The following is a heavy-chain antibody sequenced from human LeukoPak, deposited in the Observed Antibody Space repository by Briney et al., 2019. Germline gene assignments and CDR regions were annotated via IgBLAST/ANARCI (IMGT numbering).Heavy chain of an antibody. Sequence: GGSLRLSCAASGFTFSSYAMSWVRQAPGKGLEWVSAISGSGGSTYYADSVKGRFTISRDNSKNTLYLQMNSLRAEDTAVYYCAKDREEYSGYATFDYWGQGTLVTASS. CDR2: ISGSGGST. CDR3: AKDREEYSGYATFDY. J-gene: IGHJ4*02. D-gene: IGHD5-12*01. CDR1: GFTFSSYA. V-gene: IGHV3-23*01.